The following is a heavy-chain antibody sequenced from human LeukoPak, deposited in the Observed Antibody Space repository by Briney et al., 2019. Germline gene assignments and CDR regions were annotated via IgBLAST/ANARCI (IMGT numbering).Heavy chain of an antibody. V-gene: IGHV3-66*01. CDR3: AIGRVFDY. CDR2: IYSGGST. CDR1: GCTVSSNH. Sequence: GGSLRLSCAASGCTVSSNHMNWVRQAPGKGLEWVSVIYSGGSTDYGDSVKGRFTISKDNSKNTVYLQMNSVGAEDRAEYYCAIGRVFDYWGQGTLVTVSS. J-gene: IGHJ4*02.